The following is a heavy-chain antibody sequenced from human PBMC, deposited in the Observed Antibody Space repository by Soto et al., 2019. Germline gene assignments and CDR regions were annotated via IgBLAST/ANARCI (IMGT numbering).Heavy chain of an antibody. Sequence: GASVKVSCKASGGSFSSYAISWVRQAPGQGLEWMGGIIPIFGTPSYAQKFQGRVTITVDESTSTAYMELSSLRSEDTGVYYFAREYRSSSGRFDNWGQGTLVTVSS. V-gene: IGHV1-69*13. D-gene: IGHD6-6*01. J-gene: IGHJ4*02. CDR2: IIPIFGTP. CDR3: AREYRSSSGRFDN. CDR1: GGSFSSYA.